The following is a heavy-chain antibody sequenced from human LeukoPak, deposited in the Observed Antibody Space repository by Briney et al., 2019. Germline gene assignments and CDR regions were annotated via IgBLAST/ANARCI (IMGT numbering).Heavy chain of an antibody. D-gene: IGHD3-22*01. J-gene: IGHJ4*02. Sequence: GASVKVSCKASGGTFSSYAISWVRQAPGQGLEWMGGIIPIFGTANYAQKFQGRVTITTDESTSTAYMELSSLRSEDTAVYYCARDGRQHYYDSSGYRLDYWAREPWSPSPQ. CDR3: ARDGRQHYYDSSGYRLDY. CDR1: GGTFSSYA. V-gene: IGHV1-69*05. CDR2: IIPIFGTA.